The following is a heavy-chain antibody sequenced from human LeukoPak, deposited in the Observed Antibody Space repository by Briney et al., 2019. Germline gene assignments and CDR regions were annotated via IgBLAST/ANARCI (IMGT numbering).Heavy chain of an antibody. Sequence: ASVKVSCKASGYTFTSYGISWVRQAPGQGLEWMGWISAYNGNTNYAQKLQGRVIMTTDTSTSTANMELRSLRSDDTAVYYCARAVYYYDSSGYYFPYYYYMDVWGKGTTVTVSS. CDR2: ISAYNGNT. J-gene: IGHJ6*03. V-gene: IGHV1-18*01. D-gene: IGHD3-22*01. CDR3: ARAVYYYDSSGYYFPYYYYMDV. CDR1: GYTFTSYG.